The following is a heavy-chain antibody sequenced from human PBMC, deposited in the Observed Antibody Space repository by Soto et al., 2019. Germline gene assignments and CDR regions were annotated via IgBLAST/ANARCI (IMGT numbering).Heavy chain of an antibody. J-gene: IGHJ4*02. CDR1: GGSVTSGSYY. Sequence: SETLSLTCAVSGGSVTSGSYYWSWIRQPPGKGLEWIGYIYYSGSTNYNPSLKSRVTISADTSKNQFSLKVRSVTAADTAIYYCARAIPTGYNILTGYYMDYWGQGALVTVSS. CDR2: IYYSGST. V-gene: IGHV4-61*01. CDR3: ARAIPTGYNILTGYYMDY. D-gene: IGHD3-9*01.